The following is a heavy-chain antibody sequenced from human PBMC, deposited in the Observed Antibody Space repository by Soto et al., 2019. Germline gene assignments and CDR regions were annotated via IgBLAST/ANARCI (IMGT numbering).Heavy chain of an antibody. CDR2: IYYSGTT. CDR3: ARSISVAMDF. CDR1: GGSISRSSYH. J-gene: IGHJ4*02. D-gene: IGHD6-19*01. V-gene: IGHV4-39*01. Sequence: SETLSLTCTVSGGSISRSSYHWGWIRQPPGKGLEWIGSIYYSGTTYYNPSLKSRITISVDTSKNQFSLKLSSVTAADTAVYYCARSISVAMDFWGQGTLVTVS.